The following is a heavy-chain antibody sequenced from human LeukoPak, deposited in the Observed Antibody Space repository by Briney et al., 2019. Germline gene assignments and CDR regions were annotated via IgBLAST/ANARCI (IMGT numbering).Heavy chain of an antibody. D-gene: IGHD2-2*01. Sequence: PGGSLRLSCAASGFTFSSYAMSWVRQAPGKGLEWVSFIVGSGAGTYYADSVKGRFTISRDNSKNTLYLQMNSLRAEDTAVYYCAKTPWGYCSSTSCLPVMDVWGKGTTVTISS. CDR3: AKTPWGYCSSTSCLPVMDV. J-gene: IGHJ6*04. CDR1: GFTFSSYA. CDR2: IVGSGAGT. V-gene: IGHV3-23*01.